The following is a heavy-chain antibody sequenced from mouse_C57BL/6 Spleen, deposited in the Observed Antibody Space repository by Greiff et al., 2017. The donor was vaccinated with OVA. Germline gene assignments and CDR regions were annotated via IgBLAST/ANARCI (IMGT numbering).Heavy chain of an antibody. CDR1: GYTFTSYW. J-gene: IGHJ2*01. CDR3: ALFITTVGYYFDY. V-gene: IGHV1-52*01. Sequence: VQLQQPGAELVRPGSSVKLSCKASGYTFTSYWMHWVKQRPIQGLEWIGNIDPSDSEPHYNQKFKDKATLTVDKSSRTAYMQLSSLTSEDSAVYYCALFITTVGYYFDYWGQGTTLTVSS. D-gene: IGHD1-1*01. CDR2: IDPSDSEP.